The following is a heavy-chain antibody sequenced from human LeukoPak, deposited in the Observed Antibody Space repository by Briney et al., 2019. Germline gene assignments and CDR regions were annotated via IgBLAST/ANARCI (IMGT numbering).Heavy chain of an antibody. D-gene: IGHD6-13*01. CDR2: IWYDGSNK. V-gene: IGHV3-33*08. CDR3: ARDGGFSWYCFDY. J-gene: IGHJ4*02. CDR1: GFTVSSNY. Sequence: GGSLRLSCAASGFTVSSNYMSWVRQAPGKGLEWVAVIWYDGSNKYYADSVKGRFTISRDNSKNTLYLQMNSLRAEDTAVYYCARDGGFSWYCFDYWGQGTLVTVSS.